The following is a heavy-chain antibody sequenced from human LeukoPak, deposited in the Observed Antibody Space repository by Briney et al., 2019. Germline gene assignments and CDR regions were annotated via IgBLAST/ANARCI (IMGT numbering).Heavy chain of an antibody. CDR1: GDSIGSYY. J-gene: IGHJ5*01. CDR3: ARGRARDGSYPWLDS. V-gene: IGHV4-59*07. CDR2: IYYSGST. D-gene: IGHD3-16*02. Sequence: PSDTLSLTCSVSGDSIGSYYWTWIRQSPGKGLEWIGYIYYSGSTNYIPSLKSRVTISVHTSNNQFSLQLRSVTAADTAIYYCARGRARDGSYPWLDSWGQGTLV.